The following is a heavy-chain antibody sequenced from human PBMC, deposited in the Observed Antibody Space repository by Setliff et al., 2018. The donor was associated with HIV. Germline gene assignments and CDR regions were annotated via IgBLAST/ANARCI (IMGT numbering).Heavy chain of an antibody. J-gene: IGHJ4*02. D-gene: IGHD3-10*01. CDR1: GGSISSGGYY. CDR3: ARDLRGARWYFDY. Sequence: PSETLSLTCTVSGGSISSGGYYWSWIRQHPGKGLEWIGYIYYSGATYYNPSLRSRVTISVDSSKNQFSLMLSSLTAADTAVYFCARDLRGARWYFDYWSQGTLVTVSS. V-gene: IGHV4-31*03. CDR2: IYYSGAT.